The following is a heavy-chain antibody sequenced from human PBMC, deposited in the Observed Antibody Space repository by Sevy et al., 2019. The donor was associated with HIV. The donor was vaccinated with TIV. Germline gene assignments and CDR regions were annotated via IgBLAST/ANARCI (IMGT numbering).Heavy chain of an antibody. CDR2: MNPNSSNT. CDR1: GYTFTNYD. D-gene: IGHD2-2*03. Sequence: ASVKVSCKASGYTFTNYDINWVRQATGQGLEWMGWMNPNSSNTGYAQKFQGGVTMTRNTSISKAYMELGSLRSEDTAGYYCARGTVLLGIVVVPAARGWFDPWGQVTLVTVSS. V-gene: IGHV1-8*01. J-gene: IGHJ5*02. CDR3: ARGTVLLGIVVVPAARGWFDP.